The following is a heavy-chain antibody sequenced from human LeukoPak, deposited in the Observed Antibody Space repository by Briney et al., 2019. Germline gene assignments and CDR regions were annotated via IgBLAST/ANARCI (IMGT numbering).Heavy chain of an antibody. Sequence: PSETLSLTCTVSGGSISSSSYYWGWIRQPPGKGLEWIGNIYYSGSTYYNPSLKSRLTISVDTSKNQFSLKLNSVTAADTAVYYCAMHLATIVVADYWGQGTLVTVSS. D-gene: IGHD3-22*01. CDR2: IYYSGST. CDR3: AMHLATIVVADY. J-gene: IGHJ4*02. V-gene: IGHV4-39*07. CDR1: GGSISSSSYY.